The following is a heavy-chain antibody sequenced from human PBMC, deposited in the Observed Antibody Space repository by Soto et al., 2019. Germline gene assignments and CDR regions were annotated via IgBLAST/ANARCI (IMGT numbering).Heavy chain of an antibody. V-gene: IGHV4-31*03. CDR3: ASDGRGRGIAVAGRFWYFDL. CDR2: IYYSGST. D-gene: IGHD6-19*01. Sequence: QVQLQESGPGLVKPSQTLSLTCTVSGASISSGGYYWNWIRQHPGKGLEWIGYIYYSGSTYYNPSLKSRVTISVDPSKNDFSLKLSSVTAADTAVYYWASDGRGRGIAVAGRFWYFDLWGRGTLVTVSS. CDR1: GASISSGGYY. J-gene: IGHJ2*01.